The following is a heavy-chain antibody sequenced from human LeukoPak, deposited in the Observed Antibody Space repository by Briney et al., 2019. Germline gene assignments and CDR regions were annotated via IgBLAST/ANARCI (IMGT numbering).Heavy chain of an antibody. D-gene: IGHD3-22*01. J-gene: IGHJ4*02. CDR2: IYHSGSA. CDR3: ARDRRQDSSLSYFDY. Sequence: SGTLSLTCAVSGGSINSSNWWSWVRQPPGKGLEWIGEIYHSGSANYNPSLKSRVTMSIYKSKNQFSLQLNSVTAADTAVYYCARDRRQDSSLSYFDYWGQGTLVTVSS. CDR1: GGSINSSNW. V-gene: IGHV4-4*02.